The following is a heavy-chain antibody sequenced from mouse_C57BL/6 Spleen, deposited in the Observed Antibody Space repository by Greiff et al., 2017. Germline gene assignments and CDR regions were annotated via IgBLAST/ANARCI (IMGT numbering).Heavy chain of an antibody. CDR3: ARGRGYYDYDGYFDV. Sequence: EVQLVESGPELVKPGASVKIPCKASGYTFTDYNMDWVKQSHGKSLEWIGDINPNNGGTIYNQKFKGKATLTVDKSSSTAYMELRSLTSEDTAVYYCARGRGYYDYDGYFDVWGTGTTVTVSS. CDR1: GYTFTDYN. CDR2: INPNNGGT. D-gene: IGHD2-4*01. J-gene: IGHJ1*03. V-gene: IGHV1-18*01.